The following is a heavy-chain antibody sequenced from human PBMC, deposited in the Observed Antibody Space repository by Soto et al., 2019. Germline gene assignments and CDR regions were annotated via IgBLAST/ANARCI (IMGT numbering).Heavy chain of an antibody. CDR1: GFTFTGYG. D-gene: IGHD3-10*01. CDR2: INDSGGRT. CDR3: AKHDGSGSYHRPSYYGVDV. J-gene: IGHJ6*02. Sequence: EVQLLESGGGLVQPGGSLRLSCAVTGFTFTGYGMSWVRQAPGKGLEWVSTINDSGGRTFHADSVKGRFTISRDNSKNTLYLQMNSLTAEDTVVYYCAKHDGSGSYHRPSYYGVDVWGQGTTVTVSS. V-gene: IGHV3-23*01.